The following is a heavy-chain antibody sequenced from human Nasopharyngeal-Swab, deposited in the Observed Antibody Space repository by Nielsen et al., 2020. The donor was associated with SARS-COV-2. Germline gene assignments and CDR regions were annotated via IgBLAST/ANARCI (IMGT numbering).Heavy chain of an antibody. Sequence: PGKALEWLAHIFSNDEKSYSTSLKSRLTISKDTSKSQVVLTMTNMDPVDTATYYCARIDYDYVWGSYRYTGGYFDYWGQGTLVTVSS. V-gene: IGHV2-26*01. D-gene: IGHD3-16*02. CDR3: ARIDYDYVWGSYRYTGGYFDY. J-gene: IGHJ4*02. CDR2: IFSNDEK.